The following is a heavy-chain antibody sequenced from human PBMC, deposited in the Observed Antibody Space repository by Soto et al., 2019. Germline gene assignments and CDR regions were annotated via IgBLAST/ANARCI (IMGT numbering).Heavy chain of an antibody. J-gene: IGHJ5*02. CDR1: GFTFSSYG. CDR2: ISYDGSNK. CDR3: APGGGTGTFDP. D-gene: IGHD1-1*01. V-gene: IGHV3-30*03. Sequence: PGGSLRLSCAASGFTFSSYGMHWVRQAPGKGLEWVAVISYDGSNKYYADSVKGRFTISRANSKNTLYLQMNSLRAEDTAVYYCAPGGGTGTFDPWGQGTLVTVSS.